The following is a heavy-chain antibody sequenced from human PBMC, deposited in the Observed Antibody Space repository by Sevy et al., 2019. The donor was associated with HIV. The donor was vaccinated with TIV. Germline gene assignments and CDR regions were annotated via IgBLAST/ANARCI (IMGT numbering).Heavy chain of an antibody. D-gene: IGHD2-2*01. CDR1: GFTFSSYW. CDR2: IKQDGSEK. J-gene: IGHJ5*02. CDR3: ARGGIWCSSTSCYGGNWFDP. V-gene: IGHV3-7*03. Sequence: GGSLRLSCAASGFTFSSYWMSWVRQAPGKGLEWVANIKQDGSEKYYVDSVKGRFTISRDNAKNSLYLKMNSLRAEDTAVYYCARGGIWCSSTSCYGGNWFDPWGQGTLVTVSS.